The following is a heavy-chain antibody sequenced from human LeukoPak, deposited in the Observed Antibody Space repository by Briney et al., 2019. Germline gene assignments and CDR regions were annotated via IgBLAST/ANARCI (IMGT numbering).Heavy chain of an antibody. V-gene: IGHV1-2*06. CDR1: GYTFTGYY. J-gene: IGHJ4*02. D-gene: IGHD2-15*01. CDR3: ARTWRYCSGGSCYTWDY. CDR2: INPNSGGT. Sequence: ASVKVSCKASGYTFTGYYMHWVRQAPGQGLEWMGRINPNSGGTNYAQKFQARVTMTRDTSISTAYMELSRLRSDDTAAYYCARTWRYCSGGSCYTWDYWGQGTLVTVSS.